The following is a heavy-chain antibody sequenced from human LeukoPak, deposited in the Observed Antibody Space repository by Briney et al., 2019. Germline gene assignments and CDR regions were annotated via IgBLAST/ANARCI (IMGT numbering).Heavy chain of an antibody. V-gene: IGHV3-30*02. Sequence: GGSLRLSCAASGFTFSSYGMHWVRQAPGKGLEWVAFIRYDGSNKYYADSVKGRFTISRDNSKNTLYLQMNSLRAEDTAVYYCAKANTAMVPNFGYWGQGTLVTVSS. J-gene: IGHJ4*02. CDR3: AKANTAMVPNFGY. CDR2: IRYDGSNK. D-gene: IGHD5-18*01. CDR1: GFTFSSYG.